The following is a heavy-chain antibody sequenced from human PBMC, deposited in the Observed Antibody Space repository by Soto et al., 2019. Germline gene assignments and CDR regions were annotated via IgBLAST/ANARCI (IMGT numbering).Heavy chain of an antibody. J-gene: IGHJ6*02. CDR1: GFTFSSYA. Sequence: GGSLRLSCAASGFTFSSYAMSWVRQAPGKGLEWVSAISGSGGSTYYADSVKGRFTISRDNSKNTLYLQMNSLRAEDTAVYYCAKDLGVLSVYGMDVWGQGTTVTVSS. CDR3: AKDLGVLSVYGMDV. V-gene: IGHV3-23*01. CDR2: ISGSGGST. D-gene: IGHD1-26*01.